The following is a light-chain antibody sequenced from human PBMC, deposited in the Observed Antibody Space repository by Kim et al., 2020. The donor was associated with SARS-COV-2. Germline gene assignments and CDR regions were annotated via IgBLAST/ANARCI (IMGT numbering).Light chain of an antibody. CDR2: EVD. Sequence: QSVTLPGTDTGSDVGAYNYVSWYPQHPGNAPKVMIYEVDKRPSGVPDRFSGSKSGNTASLTVSGLQAEDEADYYCSSYVGSDRVVFGGGTQLTVL. CDR1: GSDVGAYNY. V-gene: IGLV2-8*01. J-gene: IGLJ3*02. CDR3: SSYVGSDRVV.